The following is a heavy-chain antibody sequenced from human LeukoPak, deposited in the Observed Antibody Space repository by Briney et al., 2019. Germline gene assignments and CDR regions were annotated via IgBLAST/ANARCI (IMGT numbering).Heavy chain of an antibody. CDR2: IYSSGTT. CDR1: GDSVSTSY. CDR3: ARDRQPSRYRGLDV. D-gene: IGHD1-1*01. Sequence: SETLSLTCTVSGDSVSTSYWSWIRQPPGKGLEWIGHIYSSGTTKYNPSLSGRVTISVDTSKNQLYLQLTAVTAADTAVYYCARDRQPSRYRGLDVWGQGTTVTVSS. V-gene: IGHV4-59*02. J-gene: IGHJ6*02.